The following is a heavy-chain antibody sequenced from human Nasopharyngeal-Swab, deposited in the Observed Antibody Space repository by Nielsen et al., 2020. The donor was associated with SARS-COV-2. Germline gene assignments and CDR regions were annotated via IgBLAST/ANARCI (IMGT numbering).Heavy chain of an antibody. CDR3: ARTSSSWYGLDAFDI. V-gene: IGHV3-30-3*01. Sequence: GESLKISCAASGFTFSSYAMHWVRQAPGKGLEWVAVISYDGSNKYYADSVKGRFTISRDNSKNTLYLQMNSLRAEDTAVYYCARTSSSWYGLDAFDIWGQGTMVTASS. D-gene: IGHD6-13*01. CDR1: GFTFSSYA. J-gene: IGHJ3*02. CDR2: ISYDGSNK.